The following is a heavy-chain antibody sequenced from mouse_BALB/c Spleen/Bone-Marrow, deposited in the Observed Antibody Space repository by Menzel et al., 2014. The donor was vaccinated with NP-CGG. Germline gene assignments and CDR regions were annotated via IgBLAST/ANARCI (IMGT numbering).Heavy chain of an antibody. CDR2: IDPANGNT. J-gene: IGHJ1*01. D-gene: IGHD1-2*01. CDR3: ARREFINWIWYCDV. CDR1: GFNIKDTY. Sequence: VQLQQSGAELVKPGASVKLSCTASGFNIKDTYMHWVKQRPEQGLEWIGRIDPANGNTKYDPKFQDKATITADTSSNTAYLQLGSMTAEDTAIYYCARREFINWIWYCDVWGAGTTVTVSS. V-gene: IGHV14-3*02.